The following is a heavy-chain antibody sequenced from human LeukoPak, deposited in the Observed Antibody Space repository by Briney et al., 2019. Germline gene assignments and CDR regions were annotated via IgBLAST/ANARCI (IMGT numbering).Heavy chain of an antibody. V-gene: IGHV3-21*01. CDR2: ISSSSSYI. CDR1: GFTFSSYS. D-gene: IGHD2-15*01. J-gene: IGHJ4*02. Sequence: NPGGSLRLSCAASGFTFSSYSMNWVRQAPGKGLEWVSSISSSSSYIYYADSVKGRFTISRDNAKNSLYLQMNSPRAEDTAVYYCARDPLIGYCSGGSCYRYFDYWGQGTLVTVSS. CDR3: ARDPLIGYCSGGSCYRYFDY.